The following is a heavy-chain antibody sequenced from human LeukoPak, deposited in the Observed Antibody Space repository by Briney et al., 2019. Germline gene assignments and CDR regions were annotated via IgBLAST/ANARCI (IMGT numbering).Heavy chain of an antibody. V-gene: IGHV4-59*12. D-gene: IGHD5-18*01. Sequence: SETLSLTCTVSGGSISSYYWSWIRQPPGKGLEWIGHIHHSGSTHYNSSLKSRVTISMDRSENQVSLKLNSVTAADTAMYYCARSLSGYSYGYNPAYWGQGTLVAVSS. CDR1: GGSISSYY. CDR2: IHHSGST. J-gene: IGHJ4*02. CDR3: ARSLSGYSYGYNPAY.